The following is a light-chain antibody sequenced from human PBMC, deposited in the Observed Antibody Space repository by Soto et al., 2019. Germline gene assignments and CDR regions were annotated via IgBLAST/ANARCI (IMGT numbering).Light chain of an antibody. V-gene: IGKV3-20*01. CDR1: QTVTSNY. Sequence: EIMLTQSPGTLSLSPGERVTLSCRASQTVTSNYLAWYQQRPGQAPRLLIYGASSRATGVPERFSGGGSGTDLTLPISRLEPEDCAFYFCQQYGNTPWTFGQGATVEIK. CDR3: QQYGNTPWT. J-gene: IGKJ1*01. CDR2: GAS.